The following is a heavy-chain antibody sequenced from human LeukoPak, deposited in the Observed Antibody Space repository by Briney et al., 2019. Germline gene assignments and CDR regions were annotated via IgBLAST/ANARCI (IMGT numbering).Heavy chain of an antibody. V-gene: IGHV1-2*02. Sequence: ASLKVSCKGSAYTFSNYYIHWVRQAPGQGLEWMGWIDPNTGGTNFGQKFQGRVTMTRDTSMSTAYLDLTSLTSDDTAVYYCAADSSGWSEDPLDIWGQGTRVTVSS. CDR2: IDPNTGGT. CDR3: AADSSGWSEDPLDI. J-gene: IGHJ3*02. CDR1: AYTFSNYY. D-gene: IGHD6-19*01.